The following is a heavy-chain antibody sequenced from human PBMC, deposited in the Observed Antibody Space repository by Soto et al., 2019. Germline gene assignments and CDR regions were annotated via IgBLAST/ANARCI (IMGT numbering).Heavy chain of an antibody. CDR2: MNPNSGNT. CDR1: GYTFTSYD. CDR3: ARALYGDNVDY. Sequence: QVQLVQSGAEVKKPGASVKVSCKASGYTFTSYDINWVRQATGQGLEWMGWMNPNSGNTGYAQKLQGRVTRTCNTSIRTACTELSSLRSEDTAVYYCARALYGDNVDYWGQGTLGAVSA. J-gene: IGHJ4*02. D-gene: IGHD4-17*01. V-gene: IGHV1-8*01.